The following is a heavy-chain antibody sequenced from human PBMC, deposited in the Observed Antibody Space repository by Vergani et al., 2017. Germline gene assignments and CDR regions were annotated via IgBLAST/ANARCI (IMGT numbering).Heavy chain of an antibody. CDR1: GGSISSSSYY. J-gene: IGHJ6*03. CDR2: IYYSGST. V-gene: IGHV4-39*01. D-gene: IGHD2-2*01. CDR3: ARYCSSTSCYYYYYMDV. Sequence: QLQLQESGPGLVKPSETLSLTCTVSGGSISSSSYYWGWIRQPPGKGLEWIGSIYYSGSTYYNPSLKSLVTISVDTSKNQFSLKLSSVTAADTAVYYCARYCSSTSCYYYYYMDVWGKGTTVTXSS.